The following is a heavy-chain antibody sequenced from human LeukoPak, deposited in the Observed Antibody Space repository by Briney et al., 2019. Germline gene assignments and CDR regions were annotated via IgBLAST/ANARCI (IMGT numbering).Heavy chain of an antibody. Sequence: SETLSLTCAVSGYSISSGYYWGWIRQPPGKGLEWIGSIYHSGSTYYNPSLKSRVTMSVDTSKNQFSLKLSSVTAADTAVYYCARTSGSYYPFDFWGQGTLVTVSS. D-gene: IGHD1-26*01. J-gene: IGHJ4*02. CDR3: ARTSGSYYPFDF. V-gene: IGHV4-38-2*01. CDR2: IYHSGST. CDR1: GYSISSGYY.